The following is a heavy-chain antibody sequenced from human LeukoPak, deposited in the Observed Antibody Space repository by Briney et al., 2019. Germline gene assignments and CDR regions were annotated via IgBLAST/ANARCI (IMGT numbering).Heavy chain of an antibody. CDR2: IYYSGRT. Sequence: TSETLSFPCSVSGGSISSDHWNWTRQTPGKGLEWIGCIYYSGRTYYNPSLKSRVTISVDMSKSQFSLRLTSVTAADTAVYYCARKNDSEIWGRGTWVRVSS. CDR1: GGSISSDH. J-gene: IGHJ3*02. V-gene: IGHV4-59*01. CDR3: ARKNDSEI. D-gene: IGHD2-21*02.